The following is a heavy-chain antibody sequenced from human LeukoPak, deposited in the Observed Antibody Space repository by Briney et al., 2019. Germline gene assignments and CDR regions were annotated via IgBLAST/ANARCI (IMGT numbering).Heavy chain of an antibody. V-gene: IGHV5-51*04. D-gene: IGHD3-10*01. J-gene: IGHJ3*02. Sequence: GESLKISCKVSGYSFTTYWIGWVRQMPGKGLEWMGIIYPGDSDTKYSPSFQGQVTISADKPISTAYLQWSSLKASDTAMYYCASFDDYGSGSLPDDAFDIWGQGTMVTVSS. CDR1: GYSFTTYW. CDR3: ASFDDYGSGSLPDDAFDI. CDR2: IYPGDSDT.